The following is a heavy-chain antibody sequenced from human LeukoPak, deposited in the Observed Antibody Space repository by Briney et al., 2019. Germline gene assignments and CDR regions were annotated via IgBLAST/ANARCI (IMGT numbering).Heavy chain of an antibody. CDR1: GFTFSRYA. Sequence: PGGSLRLSCAASGFTFSRYAMSWVRQAPGKGLEWVSGISGSGGSTYYVDSVKGRFTISRDNSKNTLYLQMHSLRAEDTAEYYCAKDKTHYYDSGGHYPKFDYWGQGTLVSVSS. J-gene: IGHJ4*02. CDR3: AKDKTHYYDSGGHYPKFDY. D-gene: IGHD3-22*01. CDR2: ISGSGGST. V-gene: IGHV3-23*01.